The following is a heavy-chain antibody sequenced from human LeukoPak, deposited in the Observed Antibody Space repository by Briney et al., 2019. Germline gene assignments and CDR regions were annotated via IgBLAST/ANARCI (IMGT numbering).Heavy chain of an antibody. Sequence: TGGSLRLSCAASGFTFSSYEMNWVRQAPGKGLEWVSYISSSGSTIYYADSVKGRFTISRDNAKNSLYLQMNSLRAEDTAVYYCAKRVVAAIYYYYYMDVWGKGTTVTISS. CDR3: AKRVVAAIYYYYYMDV. CDR1: GFTFSSYE. J-gene: IGHJ6*03. CDR2: ISSSGSTI. D-gene: IGHD2-15*01. V-gene: IGHV3-48*03.